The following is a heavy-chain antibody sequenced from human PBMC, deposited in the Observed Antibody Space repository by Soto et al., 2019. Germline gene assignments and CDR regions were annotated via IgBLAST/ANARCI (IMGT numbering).Heavy chain of an antibody. CDR2: FDPEDGET. V-gene: IGHV1-24*01. CDR3: ATRRSGWYEGSPPYYYGMDV. J-gene: IGHJ6*02. D-gene: IGHD6-19*01. CDR1: GYTLTELS. Sequence: ASVKVSCKVSGYTLTELSMHWVRQAPGKGLEWMGGFDPEDGETIYAQKFQGRVTMTEDTSTDTAYMELSSLRSEDTAVYYCATRRSGWYEGSPPYYYGMDVWGQGATVTVSS.